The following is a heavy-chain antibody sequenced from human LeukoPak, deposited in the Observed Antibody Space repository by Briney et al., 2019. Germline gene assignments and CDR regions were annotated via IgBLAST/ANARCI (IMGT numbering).Heavy chain of an antibody. D-gene: IGHD3-10*01. CDR3: ARDFSSVHRGEVSYH. V-gene: IGHV1-18*01. J-gene: IGHJ5*02. CDR2: ISAYNGNT. Sequence: AAVKVSCKASGDTFTNYGISWVRQAPGQGLECMGWISAYNGNTNSAQKFQGRVTMTTDTSTNTAYMELRSLRSDDTAVYYCARDFSSVHRGEVSYHWGQGTLVTVSS. CDR1: GDTFTNYG.